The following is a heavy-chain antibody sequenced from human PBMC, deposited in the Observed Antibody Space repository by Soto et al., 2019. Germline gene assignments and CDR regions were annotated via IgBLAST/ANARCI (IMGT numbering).Heavy chain of an antibody. J-gene: IGHJ4*02. D-gene: IGHD3-22*01. CDR1: GESISSADFY. CDR3: AGRRPYYFDSSNYVEDY. Sequence: QVQLQESGPGLVKPSQTLSLTCTVSGESISSADFYWSWIRQHPGKGLEWIVYMRHSGSTFYNPSFTNRLHISVGTSANQSSLRLTSAPAADTAEDYCAGRRPYYFDSSNYVEDYWGQGTLVTVSS. CDR2: MRHSGST. V-gene: IGHV4-31*03.